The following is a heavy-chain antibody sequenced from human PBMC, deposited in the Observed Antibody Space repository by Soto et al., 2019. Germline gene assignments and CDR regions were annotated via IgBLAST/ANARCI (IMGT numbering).Heavy chain of an antibody. V-gene: IGHV1-69*13. CDR2: IIPIFGTA. Sequence: SVKVSCKASGGTFSSYAISWVRQAPGQGLEKMGGIIPIFGTANYAQKFQGRVTITADESTSTAYMELSSLRSEDTAVYYCARVREVDYGGNTRLYYFDYWGQGTLVHRLL. CDR3: ARVREVDYGGNTRLYYFDY. D-gene: IGHD4-17*01. J-gene: IGHJ4*02. CDR1: GGTFSSYA.